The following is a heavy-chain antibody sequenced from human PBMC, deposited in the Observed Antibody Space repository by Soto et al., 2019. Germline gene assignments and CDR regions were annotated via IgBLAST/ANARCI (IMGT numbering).Heavy chain of an antibody. CDR1: GYTFTNYA. V-gene: IGHV1-3*01. CDR3: ARDQGIPYCGGDCYSDWYFDL. D-gene: IGHD2-21*01. J-gene: IGHJ2*01. CDR2: LNPGNGNT. Sequence: QVQLVQSGAEVKEPGASVKVSCRASGYTFTNYAIHWVRQAPGQRLEWMGWLNPGNGNTKYPQKFQGRVTITRDTSASTAYMFLSSLRSEDTAVYYCARDQGIPYCGGDCYSDWYFDLWGRGTGVTVSS.